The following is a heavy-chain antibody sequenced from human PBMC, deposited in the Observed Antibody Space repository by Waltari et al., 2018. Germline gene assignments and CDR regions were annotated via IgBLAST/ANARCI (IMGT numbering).Heavy chain of an antibody. CDR3: ARHPRYYYYGMDV. J-gene: IGHJ6*02. CDR1: GGSISSSSYY. CDR2: IHYSGST. Sequence: QLQLQESGPGLVKPSETLSLTCTVSGGSISSSSYYWGWIRQPPGTGLEWIGSIHYSGSTSYNPSLKSRVTISVDTSKNQFSLKLSSVTAADTAVYYCARHPRYYYYGMDVWGQGTTVTVSS. V-gene: IGHV4-39*01.